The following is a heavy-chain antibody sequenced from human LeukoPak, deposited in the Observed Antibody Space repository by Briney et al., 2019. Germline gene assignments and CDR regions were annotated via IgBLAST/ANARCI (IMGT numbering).Heavy chain of an antibody. V-gene: IGHV4-30-2*01. CDR1: GGSISSGGYY. D-gene: IGHD1-7*01. Sequence: SETLSLTCTVSGGSISSGGYYWSWIRQPPGKGLEWIGYIYHSGSTYYNPSLKSRVTISVDRSKNQFSLKLSSVTAADTAVYYCARSPKANNWNYEFWGQGTLVTVSS. J-gene: IGHJ4*02. CDR3: ARSPKANNWNYEF. CDR2: IYHSGST.